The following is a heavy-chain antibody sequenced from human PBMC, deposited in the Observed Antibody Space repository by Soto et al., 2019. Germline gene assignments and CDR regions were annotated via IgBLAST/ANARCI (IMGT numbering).Heavy chain of an antibody. CDR1: GGFVNSVNNY. CDR3: ARVPLSSLGVADPPVGWFDP. D-gene: IGHD3-3*01. V-gene: IGHV4-30-4*01. J-gene: IGHJ5*02. CDR2: IFYTGST. Sequence: QVHLQESGPGLVKPSQTLSLTCTVSGGFVNSVNNYWSWIRQPPGKGLEWLGYIFYTGSTYYNPSLRSRITVSIGTSKKRFSLKLSSVTAAETAVYSCARVPLSSLGVADPPVGWFDPWGQGTLVTVSS.